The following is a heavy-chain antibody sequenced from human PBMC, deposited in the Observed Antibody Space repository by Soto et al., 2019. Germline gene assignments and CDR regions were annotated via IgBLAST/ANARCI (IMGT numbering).Heavy chain of an antibody. J-gene: IGHJ5*02. Sequence: QVQLVQSGAEVKKPGSSVKVSCKASGGTFSSYAISWVRQAPGQGLEWMGGIIPIFGTANYAQKFQGIVPITADESTSTAYMELSRLRSEDTAVYYCARAWPYSSSWYSWFDPWGQGTLVTVSS. CDR1: GGTFSSYA. CDR3: ARAWPYSSSWYSWFDP. CDR2: IIPIFGTA. D-gene: IGHD6-13*01. V-gene: IGHV1-69*12.